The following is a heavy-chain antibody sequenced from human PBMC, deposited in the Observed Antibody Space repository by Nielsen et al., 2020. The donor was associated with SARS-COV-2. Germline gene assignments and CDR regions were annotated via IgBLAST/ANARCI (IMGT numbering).Heavy chain of an antibody. CDR1: GFTFDDYA. CDR2: ISWNSGSI. J-gene: IGHJ6*03. D-gene: IGHD3-22*01. Sequence: GGSLRLSCAASGFTFDDYAMHWVRQAPGKGLEWVSGISWNSGSIGYADSVKGRFTISRDTSKNTLYLQVNSLRVEDTAVYYCAKQGHDSSGYYYSGYSYYYMDVWGKGTTVTVSS. CDR3: AKQGHDSSGYYYSGYSYYYMDV. V-gene: IGHV3-9*01.